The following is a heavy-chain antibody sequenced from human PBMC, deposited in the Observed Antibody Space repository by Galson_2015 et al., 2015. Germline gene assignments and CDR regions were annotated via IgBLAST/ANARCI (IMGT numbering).Heavy chain of an antibody. D-gene: IGHD6-13*01. CDR3: ARDTTRFPIAAAGSDAFDI. Sequence: SVKVSCKASGYTFTSYGISWVRQAPRQGLEWMGWISAYNGNTNYAQKFQGRVTMTTDTSTSTAYMELRSLRSDDTAVYYCARDTTRFPIAAAGSDAFDIWGQGTMVTVSS. V-gene: IGHV1-18*04. CDR1: GYTFTSYG. CDR2: ISAYNGNT. J-gene: IGHJ3*02.